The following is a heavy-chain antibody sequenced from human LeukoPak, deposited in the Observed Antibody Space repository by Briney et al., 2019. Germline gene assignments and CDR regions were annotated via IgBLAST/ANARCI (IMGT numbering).Heavy chain of an antibody. D-gene: IGHD1-26*01. CDR3: ARESGAFSPFGF. V-gene: IGHV4-4*02. Sequence: PSGTLSLTCAVSGGSISSSNWWSWVRQTPGKGLEWIGEVHLSGASNYNPSLKSRVSMSIDKSKNQLSLKLTSVTAADTAMYYCARESGAFSPFGFWGQGTLVTVSS. CDR1: GGSISSSNW. CDR2: VHLSGAS. J-gene: IGHJ4*02.